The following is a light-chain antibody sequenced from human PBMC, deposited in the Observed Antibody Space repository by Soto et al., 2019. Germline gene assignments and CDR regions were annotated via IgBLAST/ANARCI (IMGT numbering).Light chain of an antibody. J-gene: IGKJ1*01. V-gene: IGKV3-20*01. Sequence: EIVLTQSPGTLSLSPGERATLSCRASQSVTTNYLAWYQRKPGQAPRLLIYGASNRATDIPARFSGGGSGTDFTLTITRLEPEDFAVYYCQQYDSAPPTFGQGTKVEI. CDR3: QQYDSAPPT. CDR1: QSVTTNY. CDR2: GAS.